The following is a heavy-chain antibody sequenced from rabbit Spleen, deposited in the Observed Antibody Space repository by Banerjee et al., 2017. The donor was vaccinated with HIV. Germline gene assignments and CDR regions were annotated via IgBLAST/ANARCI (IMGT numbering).Heavy chain of an antibody. D-gene: IGHD8-1*01. J-gene: IGHJ6*01. V-gene: IGHV1S40*01. CDR2: IDSGSSDFT. CDR3: ARDSGSSFSSYGMDL. Sequence: QSLEESGGGLVQPEGSLTLTCTASGVSFSSNYYMCWVRQAPGKGLEWIACIDSGSSDFTYFASWAKGRFTISKTSSTTVTLQMTSLTAADTATYFCARDSGSSFSSYGMDLWGPGTLVTVS. CDR1: GVSFSSNYY.